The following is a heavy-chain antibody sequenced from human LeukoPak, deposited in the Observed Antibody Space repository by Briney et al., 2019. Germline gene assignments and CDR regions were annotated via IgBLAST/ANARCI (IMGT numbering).Heavy chain of an antibody. CDR1: GFTFSSYS. J-gene: IGHJ6*03. V-gene: IGHV3-21*01. Sequence: GGSLRLSCAASGFTFSSYSMNWVRQAPGRGLEWVSSISSSSSYIYYADSVKGRFTISRDNAKNSLYLQMNSLRAEDTAVYYCARVISKSYYHYYYMDVWGKGTTVTVSS. CDR2: ISSSSSYI. D-gene: IGHD4-11*01. CDR3: ARVISKSYYHYYYMDV.